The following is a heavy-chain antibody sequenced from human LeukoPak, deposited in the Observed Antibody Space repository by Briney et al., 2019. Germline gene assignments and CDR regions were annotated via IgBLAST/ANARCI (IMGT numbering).Heavy chain of an antibody. Sequence: SETLSLTCTVSGGSISSSSYYWGWIRQPPGKGLEWIGSIYHSGSTYYNPSLKSRVTISVDTSKNQFSLKLSSVTAADTAVYYCARLTAHTDYWGQGTLVTVSS. D-gene: IGHD6-25*01. CDR1: GGSISSSSYY. CDR3: ARLTAHTDY. V-gene: IGHV4-39*01. CDR2: IYHSGST. J-gene: IGHJ4*02.